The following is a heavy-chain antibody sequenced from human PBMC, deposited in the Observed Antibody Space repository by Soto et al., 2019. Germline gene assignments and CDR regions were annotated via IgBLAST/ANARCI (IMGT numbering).Heavy chain of an antibody. CDR2: IYPGDSDT. D-gene: IGHD3-9*01. CDR1: GYSFTSYW. J-gene: IGHJ3*02. CDR3: ARHLTKPGTISPDDAFDI. Sequence: GESLKISCKGSGYSFTSYWIAWVRQMPGKGLEWMGIIYPGDSDTRYSPSFQGQVTFSADKSITTAYLQWGSLKASDTAMYYCARHLTKPGTISPDDAFDIWGQGTMVTVSS. V-gene: IGHV5-51*01.